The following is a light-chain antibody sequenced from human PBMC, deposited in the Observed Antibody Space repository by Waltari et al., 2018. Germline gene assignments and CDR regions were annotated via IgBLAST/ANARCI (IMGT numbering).Light chain of an antibody. J-gene: IGKJ1*01. V-gene: IGKV3-20*01. CDR2: ATS. CDR1: QSVGRS. CDR3: QHYVRLPVT. Sequence: EIVMTQSPGTLFLSPGERAILPCRASQSVGRSLAGYQQKRGRGPSLLTYATSTRATGIPDRFSGSGSGTDFSLTISRLEPEDFAVYYCQHYVRLPVTFGLGTKVEIK.